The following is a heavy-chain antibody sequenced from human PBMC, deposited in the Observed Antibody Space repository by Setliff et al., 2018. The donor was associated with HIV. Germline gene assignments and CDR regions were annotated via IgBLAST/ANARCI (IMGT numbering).Heavy chain of an antibody. J-gene: IGHJ4*02. D-gene: IGHD1-26*01. CDR2: IWFDGNNE. V-gene: IGHV3-33*08. Sequence: PGGSLRLSCAASGFTFSSYGMHWVRQAPGKGLEWVAVIWFDGNNEYYADSVKGRFTISRDNSKNTLYLQMNSLTAEDTAVYYCARPDHSGSYSLDYWGQGTLVTVSS. CDR3: ARPDHSGSYSLDY. CDR1: GFTFSSYG.